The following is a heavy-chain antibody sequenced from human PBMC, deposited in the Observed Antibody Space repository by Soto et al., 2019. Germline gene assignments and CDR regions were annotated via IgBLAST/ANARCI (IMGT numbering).Heavy chain of an antibody. Sequence: QVQLQESGPGVVKPSGTLSLTCAVSGASIRSSNWWSWVRQPPGKGLEWIGEVYHSVNTNYNSSLKSRVNISVDNLKNQFFLEMTSVTAADTAVYYCVRAGFAGNAFDYWGQGTLVNISS. V-gene: IGHV4-4*02. CDR1: GASIRSSNW. D-gene: IGHD4-4*01. J-gene: IGHJ4*02. CDR2: VYHSVNT. CDR3: VRAGFAGNAFDY.